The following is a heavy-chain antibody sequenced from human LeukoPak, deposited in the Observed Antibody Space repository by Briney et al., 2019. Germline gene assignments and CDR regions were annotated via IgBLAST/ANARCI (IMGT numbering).Heavy chain of an antibody. CDR3: ARDRSNTYYYYMDV. J-gene: IGHJ6*03. V-gene: IGHV4-61*02. Sequence: PSQTLSLTCTVSGGSISSGSYYWCWIRQPAGKGLEWIGRIHTSGSTYYNPSLKSRVTISVDTSKNQFSLKLSSVAAADTAVYYCARDRSNTYYYYMDVWGNGTTVTVS. CDR1: GGSISSGSYY. CDR2: IHTSGST.